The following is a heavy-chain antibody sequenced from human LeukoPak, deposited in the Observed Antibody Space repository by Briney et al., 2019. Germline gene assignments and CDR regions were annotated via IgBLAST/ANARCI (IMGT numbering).Heavy chain of an antibody. Sequence: ASVKVSCKASGYTFTSYDINWVRQATGQGLEWMGWMNPNSGNTGYAQKFQGRVTITRNPSISTAYMELSSLGSEDTAVYYCARDCSRTSCYTRFDYWGQGTLVTVSS. J-gene: IGHJ4*02. CDR2: MNPNSGNT. D-gene: IGHD2-2*02. CDR1: GYTFTSYD. CDR3: ARDCSRTSCYTRFDY. V-gene: IGHV1-8*01.